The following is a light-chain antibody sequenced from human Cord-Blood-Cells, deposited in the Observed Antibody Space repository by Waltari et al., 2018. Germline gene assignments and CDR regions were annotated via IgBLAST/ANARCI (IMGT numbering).Light chain of an antibody. V-gene: IGLV2-14*01. J-gene: IGLJ3*02. CDR1: SSDVGGYTY. CDR2: DVS. Sequence: QSALTQPASVSGSPGQSITISCTATSSDVGGYTYVSWYQQHPGKAPKLIIYDVSKRPSGVSNRFSGSKSGNTASLTISGLQAEDEADYYCSSYTSSSTWVFGGGTKLTVL. CDR3: SSYTSSSTWV.